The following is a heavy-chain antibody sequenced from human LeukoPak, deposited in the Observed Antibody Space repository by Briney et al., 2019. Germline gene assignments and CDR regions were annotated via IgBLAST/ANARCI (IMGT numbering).Heavy chain of an antibody. V-gene: IGHV4-59*01. CDR2: MYYSGST. Sequence: PSETLSLTCTVSGGSISSYYWSWIRQPPGKGLEWIGYMYYSGSTNYNPSLKSRVTISVDTSKNQFSLKLSSVTAADTAVYYCARVDSSVDAFDIWGQGTMVTVSS. J-gene: IGHJ3*02. D-gene: IGHD3-22*01. CDR3: ARVDSSVDAFDI. CDR1: GGSISSYY.